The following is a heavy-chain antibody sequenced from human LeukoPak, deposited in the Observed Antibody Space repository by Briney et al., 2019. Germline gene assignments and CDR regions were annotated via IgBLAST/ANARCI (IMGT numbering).Heavy chain of an antibody. J-gene: IGHJ4*02. V-gene: IGHV3-23*01. CDR2: ISGSGGST. CDR3: AKDRYDSSGYYHFDY. Sequence: GGSLRLSCAASGFTFSSYAMSWVRQAPGKGLEWASAISGSGGSTYYADSVKGRFTISRDNSKNTLYLQMNSLRAEDTAVYYCAKDRYDSSGYYHFDYWGQGTLVTVSS. D-gene: IGHD3-22*01. CDR1: GFTFSSYA.